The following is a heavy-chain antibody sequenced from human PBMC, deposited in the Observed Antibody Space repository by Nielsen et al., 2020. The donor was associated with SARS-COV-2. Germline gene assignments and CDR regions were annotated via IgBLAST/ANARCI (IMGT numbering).Heavy chain of an antibody. D-gene: IGHD6-13*01. V-gene: IGHV1-3*01. J-gene: IGHJ5*02. CDR1: GYTFTSYG. Sequence: ASVTVSCKASGYTFTSYGLSWVRPAPGQRLEWMGWINAGNGNTKYSQKFQGRVTITRDTSASTAYMELSSLRSEDTAVYYCARDLVAAASNWFDPWGQGTLVTVSS. CDR2: INAGNGNT. CDR3: ARDLVAAASNWFDP.